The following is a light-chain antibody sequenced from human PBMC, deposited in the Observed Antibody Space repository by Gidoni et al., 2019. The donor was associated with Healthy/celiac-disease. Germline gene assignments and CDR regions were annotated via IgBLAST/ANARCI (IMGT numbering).Light chain of an antibody. CDR3: QQRSNWIT. CDR1: QSVSSY. J-gene: IGKJ5*01. CDR2: DAS. Sequence: IVLTQSPATLSLSPGERATLSCRASQSVSSYLAWYQQKPGQAPRLLIYDASNRATGIPARFSGSGSVTDFTLTIGSLEAEDFAVYYCQQRSNWITFGQGTRLEIK. V-gene: IGKV3-11*01.